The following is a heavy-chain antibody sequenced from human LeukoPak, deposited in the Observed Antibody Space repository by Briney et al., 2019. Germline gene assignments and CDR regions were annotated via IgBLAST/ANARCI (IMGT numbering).Heavy chain of an antibody. CDR1: GYTFTSYG. J-gene: IGHJ4*02. D-gene: IGHD3-22*01. CDR3: ARAGFEYYYDSSGFYNY. Sequence: GASVKVSCKASGYTFTSYGISWVRQAPGQGLEWMGWINPNSGGTNYAQKFQGRVTMTRDTSINTAYMELSRLRSDDTAVYYCARAGFEYYYDSSGFYNYWGQGTLVTVSS. V-gene: IGHV1-2*02. CDR2: INPNSGGT.